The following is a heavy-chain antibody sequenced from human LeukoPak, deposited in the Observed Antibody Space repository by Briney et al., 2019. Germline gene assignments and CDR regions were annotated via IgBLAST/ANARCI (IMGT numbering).Heavy chain of an antibody. D-gene: IGHD2-15*01. J-gene: IGHJ5*02. CDR3: ARALSVGAASP. CDR2: IAAYNGDT. CDR1: GYSFTSYG. V-gene: IGHV1-18*01. Sequence: GASVKVSCKASGYSFTSYGISWVRQAPGQGLEWMGWIAAYNGDTKYAQKFQGRVTMTTDTSTSTAYMELKSLRSDDTAVYYCARALSVGAASPWGQGTLVTVSS.